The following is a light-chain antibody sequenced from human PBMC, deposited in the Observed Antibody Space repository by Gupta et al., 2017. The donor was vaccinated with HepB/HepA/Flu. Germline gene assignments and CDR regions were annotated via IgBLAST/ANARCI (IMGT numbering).Light chain of an antibody. CDR1: QSISSY. J-gene: IGKJ5*01. Sequence: DIQMTQSPSSLSASVGDRVTITCRASQSISSYLNWWQQKTGKAPKRLIYAASSLQSGVPSRFSGSGSGTDFTLTISSLQPEDFATYYCQQSYSTPPLTFGQGTRLEIK. CDR3: QQSYSTPPLT. CDR2: AAS. V-gene: IGKV1-39*01.